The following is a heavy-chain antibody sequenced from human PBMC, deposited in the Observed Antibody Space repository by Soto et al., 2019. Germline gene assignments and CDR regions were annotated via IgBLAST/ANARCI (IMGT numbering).Heavy chain of an antibody. CDR1: GGTFSSYA. CDR2: IIPIFGTA. J-gene: IGHJ4*02. CDR3: ARCGEVLSGLGS. D-gene: IGHD3-16*01. V-gene: IGHV1-69*13. Sequence: SVKVSCKASGGTFSSYAISWVRQAPGQGLEWMGGIIPIFGTANYAQKFQGRVTITADESTSTAYMELSSLRSEDTAVYYCARCGEVLSGLGSWGQGTLVTVSS.